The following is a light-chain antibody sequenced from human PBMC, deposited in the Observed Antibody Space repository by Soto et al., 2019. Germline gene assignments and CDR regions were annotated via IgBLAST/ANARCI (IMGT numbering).Light chain of an antibody. CDR2: DAY. Sequence: EIVLTQSPATLSLSPGERATLSCRASQSVSSNLAWYQQRPGQAPRLLIYDAYNRATGIPARFSGGGSGTDFTLSINNLEPEDFAVYYCQQRSHWPPTFGQGTKVDIK. CDR3: QQRSHWPPT. J-gene: IGKJ1*01. V-gene: IGKV3-11*01. CDR1: QSVSSN.